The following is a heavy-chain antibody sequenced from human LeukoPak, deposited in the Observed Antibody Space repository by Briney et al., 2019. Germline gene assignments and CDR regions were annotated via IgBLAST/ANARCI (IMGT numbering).Heavy chain of an antibody. V-gene: IGHV3-7*01. CDR3: ARDWFGAKDF. CDR1: GFTFSNAW. Sequence: GSLRLSCAASGFTFSNAWMSWVRQAPGKGLEWVANMREDGSNEYYADSVKGRFTVTRDNGKNSLYLQMNSLRAEDTAVYYCARDWFGAKDFWGQGTPVTVSP. J-gene: IGHJ1*01. CDR2: MREDGSNE. D-gene: IGHD3-10*01.